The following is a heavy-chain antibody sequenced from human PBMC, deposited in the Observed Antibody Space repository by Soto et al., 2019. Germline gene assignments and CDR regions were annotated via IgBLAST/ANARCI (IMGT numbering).Heavy chain of an antibody. CDR2: IVPIVDTS. J-gene: IGHJ4*02. Sequence: QVQLVQSGAEVRQPASSVKVSCKTSGGTFSSYAISWVRQAPGQGLEWMGGIVPIVDTSTYAQKFQGRVTITGHETTSTVYMELSSLRSDATAVYYCVRVVAIPGSPDNWGQGTPVTVSS. CDR3: VRVVAIPGSPDN. D-gene: IGHD2-15*01. V-gene: IGHV1-69*12. CDR1: GGTFSSYA.